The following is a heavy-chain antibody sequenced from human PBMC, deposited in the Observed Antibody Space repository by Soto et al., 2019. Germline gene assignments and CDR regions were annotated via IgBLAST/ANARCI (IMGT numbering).Heavy chain of an antibody. V-gene: IGHV3-30*18. CDR2: ISYDGANK. CDR1: GFTFSTYG. CDR3: AKASTSSWYYFDC. Sequence: GGSLRLSCAASGFTFSTYGVHWVRQAPGKGLEWVALISYDGANKYYADSVKGRFTIFRDNSKNTLYLQMSSLRAEDTAVYYCAKASTSSWYYFDCWGAGTLVTVSS. D-gene: IGHD6-13*01. J-gene: IGHJ4*02.